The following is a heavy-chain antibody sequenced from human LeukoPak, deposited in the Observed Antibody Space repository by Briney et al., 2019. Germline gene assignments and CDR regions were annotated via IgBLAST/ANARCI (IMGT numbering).Heavy chain of an antibody. V-gene: IGHV3-11*04. Sequence: GGSLRLSCAASGFTFIDHYMDWVRQAPGKGLEWVSYISSSGSTVFYADSVKGRFTISRDNAKNSLYLQMNSLRDEDTAVYYCAREDYGGMDVWGQGTTVTVSS. J-gene: IGHJ6*02. CDR1: GFTFIDHY. CDR3: AREDYGGMDV. CDR2: ISSSGSTV. D-gene: IGHD4-23*01.